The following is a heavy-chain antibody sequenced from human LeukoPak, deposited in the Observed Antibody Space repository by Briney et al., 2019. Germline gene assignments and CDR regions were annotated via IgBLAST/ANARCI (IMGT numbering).Heavy chain of an antibody. J-gene: IGHJ3*02. D-gene: IGHD5-24*01. CDR3: ARHGPAPKSGKAFDI. V-gene: IGHV7-4-1*02. Sequence: GASVKVSCKASGYTFTSYAVNWVRQAPGQGLEWMGWINTNTGNPTYAQGFTGRFVFSLDTSVSTAYLQISSLKAEDTAVYYCARHGPAPKSGKAFDIWGQGTMVTVSS. CDR2: INTNTGNP. CDR1: GYTFTSYA.